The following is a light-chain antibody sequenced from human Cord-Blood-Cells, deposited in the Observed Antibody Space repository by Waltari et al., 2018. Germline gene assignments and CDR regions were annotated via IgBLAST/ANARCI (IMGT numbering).Light chain of an antibody. CDR3: QHSRT. CDR1: QSISSW. V-gene: IGKV1-5*03. Sequence: DIQMTQSPSTLSASVGDRVTITCRASQSISSWLAWYQQKPGKAPKLLIYKASSLESGVPSRFSGSGSRTEFTLTISSLQPDDFATYYCQHSRTFGQGTKLEIK. J-gene: IGKJ2*01. CDR2: KAS.